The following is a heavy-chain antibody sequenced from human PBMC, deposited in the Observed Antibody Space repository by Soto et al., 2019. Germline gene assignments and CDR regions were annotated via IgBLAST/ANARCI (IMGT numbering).Heavy chain of an antibody. Sequence: SETLSLTCAVYGGSFSGYYWSWIRQPPGKGLEWIGEINHSGSTNYNPSLKSRVTISVDTSKNQFSLKLSSVTAADTAVYYCAARIGFIPARRNNWFDPWGQGTLVTVSS. CDR2: INHSGST. CDR3: AARIGFIPARRNNWFDP. V-gene: IGHV4-34*01. CDR1: GGSFSGYY. J-gene: IGHJ5*02. D-gene: IGHD6-6*01.